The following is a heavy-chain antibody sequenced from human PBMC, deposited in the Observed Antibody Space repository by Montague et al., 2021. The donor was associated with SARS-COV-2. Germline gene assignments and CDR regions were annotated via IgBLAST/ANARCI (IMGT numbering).Heavy chain of an antibody. J-gene: IGHJ4*02. CDR1: GGSLSGYY. CDR3: ARAAKLLAGFYNHPFEY. D-gene: IGHD3-9*01. V-gene: IGHV4-34*01. Sequence: SETLSLTCAVYGGSLSGYYWSWIRQPPEKGLEWIGEINHSANTKYNPSLKSPVTISIDTSKNQFSLKMTSVTAADTATYYCARAAKLLAGFYNHPFEYWGQGILVTVSS. CDR2: INHSANT.